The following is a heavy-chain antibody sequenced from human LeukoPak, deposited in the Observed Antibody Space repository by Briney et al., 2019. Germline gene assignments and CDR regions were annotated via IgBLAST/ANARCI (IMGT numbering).Heavy chain of an antibody. Sequence: PGRSLRLSCAASGFTFSSFGIHWVRQAPGKGLEWVALIWYDGSKKYYADSVKGRFTISRDDSKDTVYLQMNSLRAEDTAVYYCAKDPRVGSRVATPCHWGQGTLVTVSS. CDR1: GFTFSSFG. J-gene: IGHJ4*02. CDR2: IWYDGSKK. D-gene: IGHD5-24*01. V-gene: IGHV3-33*03. CDR3: AKDPRVGSRVATPCH.